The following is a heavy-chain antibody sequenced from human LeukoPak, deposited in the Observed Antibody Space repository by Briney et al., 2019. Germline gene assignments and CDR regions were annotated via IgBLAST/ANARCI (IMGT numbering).Heavy chain of an antibody. V-gene: IGHV4-59*01. Sequence: SETLSLTCTVAGGSISTYYWSWIRQPPGKGLEWIGYYSGNTNYNPSLKSRVTISVDTSKNQFSLKLSSVTAADTALYYCARHYCSGGSCYLGFDYWGQGTLVTLSS. J-gene: IGHJ4*02. CDR1: GGSISTYY. D-gene: IGHD2-15*01. CDR2: YSGNT. CDR3: ARHYCSGGSCYLGFDY.